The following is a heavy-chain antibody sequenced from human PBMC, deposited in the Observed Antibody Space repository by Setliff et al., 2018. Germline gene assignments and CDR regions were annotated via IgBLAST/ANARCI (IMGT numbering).Heavy chain of an antibody. D-gene: IGHD2-15*01. J-gene: IGHJ5*02. Sequence: GASVKVSCKASGDSFNNYAISWVRQAPGQGLEWMGGIIPMFGTPAYAQKFQDRVTITTDESTSTAYMELDSLRSEDTAVYYCARSPAVLGIVYLDPWGQGTLVTVPQ. CDR3: ARSPAVLGIVYLDP. CDR1: GDSFNNYA. CDR2: IIPMFGTP. V-gene: IGHV1-69*05.